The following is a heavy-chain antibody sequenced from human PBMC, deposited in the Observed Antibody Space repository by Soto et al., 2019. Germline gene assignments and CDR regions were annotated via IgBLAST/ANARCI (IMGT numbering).Heavy chain of an antibody. Sequence: PSQPLSLTCAISGDSVSSNSAAWNWIRQSPSRGLEWLGRTYYRSRWYNDYAVSVRSRITVNPDTSKNQFSLQMNSLRAEDTAVYYCAKGDYEAYYYYGMDVWGQGTTVTVSS. CDR1: GDSVSSNSAA. J-gene: IGHJ6*02. CDR2: TYYRSRWYN. D-gene: IGHD4-17*01. CDR3: AKGDYEAYYYYGMDV. V-gene: IGHV6-1*01.